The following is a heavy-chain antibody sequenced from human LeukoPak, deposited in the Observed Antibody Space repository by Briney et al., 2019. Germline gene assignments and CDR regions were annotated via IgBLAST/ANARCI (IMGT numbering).Heavy chain of an antibody. CDR2: ISSSSSTI. D-gene: IGHD3-3*01. J-gene: IGHJ4*02. CDR3: ADLEGWRGY. Sequence: PGGSLRLSCAASGFIFSSYHMNWVRQAPGKGLEWVSYISSSSSTIHYADSVKGRFTISIDNAKNSLYLQMNSLRDEDTAVYYCADLEGWRGYWGQGTLVTVSS. CDR1: GFIFSSYH. V-gene: IGHV3-48*02.